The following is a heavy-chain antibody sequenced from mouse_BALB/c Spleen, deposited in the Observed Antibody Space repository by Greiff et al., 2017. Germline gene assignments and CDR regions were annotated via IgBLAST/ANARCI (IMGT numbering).Heavy chain of an antibody. CDR2: IDPATGNT. CDR3: ARCRGLPYAFAY. D-gene: IGHD3-1*01. Sequence: VQLQQSGAELVKPGASVKLSCTASGFNINDSYMHWVKQRPEQGLEWIARIDPATGNTEYDPKFQGKATLTADTSSNTAYLQLSSLTSEDTAVYCCARCRGLPYAFAYWGQGTPVTVSA. V-gene: IGHV14-3*02. J-gene: IGHJ3*01. CDR1: GFNINDSY.